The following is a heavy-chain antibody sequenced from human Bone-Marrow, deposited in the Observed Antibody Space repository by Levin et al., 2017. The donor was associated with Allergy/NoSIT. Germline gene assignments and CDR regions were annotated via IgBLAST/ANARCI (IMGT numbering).Heavy chain of an antibody. CDR1: GFAVSANY. CDR3: ARVLGGGYTYGLDS. Sequence: ASVKVSCAASGFAVSANYMSWVRQAPAMGLEWVALIYTSGSTYYADSVKGRFTISRDNSKNTLYLQMSRLRAEDTAVYFCARVLGGGYTYGLDSWGQGTLVTVSS. V-gene: IGHV3-53*01. J-gene: IGHJ4*02. CDR2: IYTSGST. D-gene: IGHD5-18*01.